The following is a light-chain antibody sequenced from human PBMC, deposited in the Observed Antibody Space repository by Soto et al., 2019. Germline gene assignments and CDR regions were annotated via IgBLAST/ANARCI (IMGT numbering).Light chain of an antibody. J-gene: IGKJ5*01. V-gene: IGKV3-11*01. CDR3: QQRSNAST. Sequence: ILVTQPPATQSMSPWEPATLSFRASQSVSSNLAWHQQNPGQSPRLLIYGASTRAAGTPASFSGSGSGTEFALPFSSLEPEDFAVYYGQQRSNASTIGQGTRLEIK. CDR2: GAS. CDR1: QSVSSN.